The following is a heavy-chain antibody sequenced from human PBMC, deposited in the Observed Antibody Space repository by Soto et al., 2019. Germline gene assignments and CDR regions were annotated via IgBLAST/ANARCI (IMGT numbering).Heavy chain of an antibody. CDR2: IYHSGST. V-gene: IGHV4-30-2*01. J-gene: IGHJ4*02. CDR1: GCSISSGGYS. D-gene: IGHD4-17*01. Sequence: PSETLALTCAVSGCSISSGGYSWSWLRQPPGKGLEWIGYIYHSGSTYYNPSLKSRVTISVDRSKNQFSLKLSSVTAADTAVYYCARASTTVTTLDYWGQGTLVTVSS. CDR3: ARASTTVTTLDY.